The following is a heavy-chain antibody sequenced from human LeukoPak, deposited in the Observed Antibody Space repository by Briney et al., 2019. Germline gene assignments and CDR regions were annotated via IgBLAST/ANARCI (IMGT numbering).Heavy chain of an antibody. J-gene: IGHJ6*03. CDR3: ARGFIAAAWDYMDV. V-gene: IGHV3-21*01. CDR2: ISSSSSYI. CDR1: GFTFSSYS. Sequence: GGSLRLSCAASGFTFSSYSMNWVRQAPGKGLEWVSSISSSSSYIYYADSVMGRFTISRDNAKNSLYLQMNSLRAEDTAVYYCARGFIAAAWDYMDVWGKGTTVTVSS. D-gene: IGHD6-13*01.